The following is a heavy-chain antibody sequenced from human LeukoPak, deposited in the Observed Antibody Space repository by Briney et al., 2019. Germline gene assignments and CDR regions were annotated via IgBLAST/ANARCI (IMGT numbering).Heavy chain of an antibody. D-gene: IGHD3-22*01. CDR3: ARDSQPSSHHYYDSSGYPYYYYYMDV. J-gene: IGHJ6*03. CDR2: ISSSGSTI. Sequence: GGSLRLSCAASGLTFSSYEMNWVRQAPGKGLEWVSYISSSGSTIYYADSVKGRFTISRDNAKNSLYLQMNSLRAEDTAVYYCARDSQPSSHHYYDSSGYPYYYYYMDVWGKGTTVTVSS. CDR1: GLTFSSYE. V-gene: IGHV3-48*03.